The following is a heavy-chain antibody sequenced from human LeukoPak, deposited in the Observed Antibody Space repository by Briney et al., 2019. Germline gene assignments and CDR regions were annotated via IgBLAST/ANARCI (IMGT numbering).Heavy chain of an antibody. V-gene: IGHV3-9*01. Sequence: PGGSLRLSCAASGFTFDDYAMHWVRQAPGKGLEWVLGISWNSGRISYADSVKGRFTISRDNAKNSLYLQMNSLRPEDTALYYCAKVPHYYDSSGYPLHPLEDWGQGTLVTVSS. J-gene: IGHJ4*02. D-gene: IGHD3-22*01. CDR1: GFTFDDYA. CDR2: ISWNSGRI. CDR3: AKVPHYYDSSGYPLHPLED.